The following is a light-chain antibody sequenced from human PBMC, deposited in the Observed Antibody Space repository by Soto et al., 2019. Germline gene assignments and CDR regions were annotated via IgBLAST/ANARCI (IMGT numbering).Light chain of an antibody. V-gene: IGKV4-1*01. CDR3: QQYHSIPLT. CDR1: QSVLYSSNNKNY. Sequence: DIVMTQSPDSLAVSLGERATINCKSSQSVLYSSNNKNYLAWYQQKPGQPPKLLIYWASTRESGVPDRFSGSGSGTDFTLTISSLQDEDVAVYYCQQYHSIPLTFGEGTKVHI. CDR2: WAS. J-gene: IGKJ4*01.